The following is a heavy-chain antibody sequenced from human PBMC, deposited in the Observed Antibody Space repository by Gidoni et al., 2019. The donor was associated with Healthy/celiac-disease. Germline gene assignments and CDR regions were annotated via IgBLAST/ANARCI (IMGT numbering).Heavy chain of an antibody. CDR3: ARAPRGDCGGDCHPFDY. Sequence: QVQLVQSGAEVKKPGASVKVSCKASGYTFTSYYMHWGRQAPGQGLEWMGIINPSGGSTSYAQKFQGRVTMTRDTSTSTVYMELSSLRSEDTAVYYCARAPRGDCGGDCHPFDYWGQGTLVTVSS. CDR1: GYTFTSYY. D-gene: IGHD2-21*02. CDR2: INPSGGST. V-gene: IGHV1-46*03. J-gene: IGHJ4*02.